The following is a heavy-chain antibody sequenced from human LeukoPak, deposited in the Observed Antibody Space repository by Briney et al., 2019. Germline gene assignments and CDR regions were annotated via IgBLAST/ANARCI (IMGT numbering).Heavy chain of an antibody. CDR3: AKDSGYAFDI. CDR2: IWYDGSNK. J-gene: IGHJ3*02. Sequence: AGSLRFSCTASGFTFTYNGMHWVRPAPGKGLEWLAIIWYDGSNKYYVDSVKGRFTISRDNSKNTVYLHMNSLRAEDTAVYYCAKDSGYAFDIWGQGTMVTVSS. CDR1: GFTFTYNG. V-gene: IGHV3-33*06. D-gene: IGHD3-10*01.